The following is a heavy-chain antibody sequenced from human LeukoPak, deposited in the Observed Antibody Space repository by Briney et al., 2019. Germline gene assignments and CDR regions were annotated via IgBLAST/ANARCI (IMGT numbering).Heavy chain of an antibody. J-gene: IGHJ6*03. CDR3: ARTTEGYCRGRSCYSYYYYMDV. CDR1: GGSISSSSYY. CDR2: INHSGGT. Sequence: SQTLSLTCTVSGGSISSSSYYWSWIRQPPGKVLELIGEINHSGGTNYNPSLKGRVTISVDTSKNQFSLKLSSVTAADTAVYYCARTTEGYCRGRSCYSYYYYMDVWGKGTTVTVSS. V-gene: IGHV4-39*07. D-gene: IGHD2-15*01.